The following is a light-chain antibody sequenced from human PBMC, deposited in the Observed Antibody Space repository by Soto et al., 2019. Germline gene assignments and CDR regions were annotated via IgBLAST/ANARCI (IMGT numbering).Light chain of an antibody. CDR1: SSDVGAFNY. CDR2: YVT. Sequence: QSVLTQPASVSGSPGQSITISCTGTSSDVGAFNYVSWYQQHPGKAPKLMIYYVTHRPSGVSNRFSGSKSGNTASLTISGLQAEDEADYYCSSFTTSSTLFGGGTQLTVL. CDR3: SSFTTSSTL. J-gene: IGLJ2*01. V-gene: IGLV2-14*01.